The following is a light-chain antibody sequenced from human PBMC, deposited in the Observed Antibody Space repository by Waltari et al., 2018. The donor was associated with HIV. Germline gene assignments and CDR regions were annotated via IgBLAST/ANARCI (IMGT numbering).Light chain of an antibody. CDR1: QSISSW. CDR3: QQYNSYSPTWT. J-gene: IGKJ1*01. V-gene: IGKV1-5*03. CDR2: TAS. Sequence: DIQMTQSPSTLSASVGDRVTITCRASQSISSWLAWYQQKPGKAPKLLIYTASSLESGVPSRFGGSGSGTEFTLTISSLQPDDFATYYCQQYNSYSPTWTFGQGTKVEIK.